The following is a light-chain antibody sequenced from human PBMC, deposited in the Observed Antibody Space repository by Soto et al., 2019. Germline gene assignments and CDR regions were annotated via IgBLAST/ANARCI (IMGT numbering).Light chain of an antibody. CDR2: AAS. Sequence: DIQMTQSPSSLSASVGDRVTITCRASQSISSYLNRYQQKPGKAPKLLIYAASSLQSGVPSRFSGSGSGTDFTLTISSLQPEDFATYYCQQSYSTPYITFGQGTRLEIK. V-gene: IGKV1-39*01. CDR1: QSISSY. J-gene: IGKJ5*01. CDR3: QQSYSTPYIT.